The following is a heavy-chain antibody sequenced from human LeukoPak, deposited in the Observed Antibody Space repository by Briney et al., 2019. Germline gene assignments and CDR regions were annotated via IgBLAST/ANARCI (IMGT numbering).Heavy chain of an antibody. D-gene: IGHD2-2*01. J-gene: IGHJ5*02. CDR3: ARVVPAAIGGFWFEP. Sequence: SVKVSCKASGGTFSSYAISWVRQAPGQGLEWMGGIIPIFGTANYAQKFQGRVTITADESTSTAYMELSSLRSEDTAVYYCARVVPAAIGGFWFEPWGQGTLVTVSS. CDR1: GGTFSSYA. V-gene: IGHV1-69*13. CDR2: IIPIFGTA.